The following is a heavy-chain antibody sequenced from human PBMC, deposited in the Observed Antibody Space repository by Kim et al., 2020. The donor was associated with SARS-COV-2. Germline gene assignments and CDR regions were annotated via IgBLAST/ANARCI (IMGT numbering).Heavy chain of an antibody. D-gene: IGHD1-26*01. V-gene: IGHV3-30-3*01. CDR3: ARGSGSYWGAFDY. Sequence: GGSLRLSCAASGFTFSSYAMHWVRQAPGKGLEWVAVISYDGSNKYYADSVKGRSTISRDNSKNTLYLQMNSLRAEDTAVYYCARGSGSYWGAFDYWGQGTLVTVSS. CDR2: ISYDGSNK. J-gene: IGHJ4*02. CDR1: GFTFSSYA.